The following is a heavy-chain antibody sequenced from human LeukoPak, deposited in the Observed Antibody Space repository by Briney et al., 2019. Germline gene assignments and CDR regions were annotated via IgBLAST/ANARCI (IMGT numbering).Heavy chain of an antibody. CDR1: GFTFSNAW. J-gene: IGHJ4*02. CDR2: IKSKTDGGTT. Sequence: GGSLRLSCAASGFTFSNAWMSWVRQAPGKGLEWVGRIKSKTDGGTTDYAAPVKGRFTISRDDSKNTLYLQMNSLKTEDTAVYYCTSTTVETKGDYWGQGTLVTASS. CDR3: TSTTVETKGDY. V-gene: IGHV3-15*01. D-gene: IGHD4-23*01.